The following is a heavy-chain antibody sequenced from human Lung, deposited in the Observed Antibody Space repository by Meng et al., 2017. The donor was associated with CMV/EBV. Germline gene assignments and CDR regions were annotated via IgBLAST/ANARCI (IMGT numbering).Heavy chain of an antibody. D-gene: IGHD2-8*01. CDR1: GFTFSGYW. V-gene: IGHV3-7*01. CDR3: ARGGPCSNGVCSDYGMDV. J-gene: IGHJ6*02. CDR2: IKQDGSDK. Sequence: GGSLRLXCAASGFTFSGYWMNWVRQTPGKGLEWVANIKQDGSDKYYADSVKSRFTISRDNAENSLYLQMNSLRAEDTAIYYCARGGPCSNGVCSDYGMDVWGQGTXVTVSS.